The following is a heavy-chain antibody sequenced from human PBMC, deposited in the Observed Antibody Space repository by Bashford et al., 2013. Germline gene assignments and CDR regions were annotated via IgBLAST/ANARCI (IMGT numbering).Heavy chain of an antibody. CDR3: ASRGAKLGLWTS. V-gene: IGHV1-8*01. Sequence: WVRQAPGQGLEWMGWMSPNSGDTGYAQKFQGRVTMTRDTSISTAYMELSSLRSEDTAIYYCASRGAKLGLWTSWGQGTLVTVSS. D-gene: IGHD3-10*01. J-gene: IGHJ4*02. CDR2: MSPNSGDT.